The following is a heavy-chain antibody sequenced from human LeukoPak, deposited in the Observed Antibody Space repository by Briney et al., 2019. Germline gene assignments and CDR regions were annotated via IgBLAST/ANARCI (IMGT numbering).Heavy chain of an antibody. CDR2: IYYSGST. V-gene: IGHV4-39*07. J-gene: IGHJ4*02. Sequence: SETLSLTCTVSGGSISSSSYYWGWIRQPPGKGLEWIGSIYYSGSTYYNPSLKSRVTISVDTSKNQFSLKLSSVTAADTAVYYCASTRKLAYCGGDCYWAYWGQGTLVTVSS. CDR3: ASTRKLAYCGGDCYWAY. D-gene: IGHD2-21*02. CDR1: GGSISSSSYY.